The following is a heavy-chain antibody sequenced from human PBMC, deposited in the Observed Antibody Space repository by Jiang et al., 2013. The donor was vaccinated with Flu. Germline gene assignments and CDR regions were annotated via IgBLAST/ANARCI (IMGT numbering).Heavy chain of an antibody. J-gene: IGHJ3*02. V-gene: IGHV4-59*01. CDR3: ARDRGRQTYAFDI. Sequence: PGLVKPSETLSLTCTVSGGSISSYYWSWIRQPPGKGLEWIGYIYYSGSTNYNPSLKSRVTISVDTSKNQFSLKLSSVTAADTAVYYCARDRGRQTYAFDIWGQGTMVTVSS. CDR1: GGSISSYY. D-gene: IGHD1-26*01. CDR2: IYYSGST.